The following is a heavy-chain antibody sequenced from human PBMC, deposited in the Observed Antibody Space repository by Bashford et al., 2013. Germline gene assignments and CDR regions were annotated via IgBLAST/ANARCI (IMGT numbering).Heavy chain of an antibody. D-gene: IGHD4-17*01. CDR3: ASGSSVTFLAY. CDR1: GYTFSDHY. J-gene: IGHJ4*02. CDR2: LDPNSGGT. Sequence: ASVKVSCKTSGYTFSDHYIHWVRQTPGQGLEWMGWLDPNSGGTNYAPKFQGRVTLTRDTSISTAYKELSRVRSDDTAVYYCASGSSVTFLAYWGQGTLVTVSS. V-gene: IGHV1-2*02.